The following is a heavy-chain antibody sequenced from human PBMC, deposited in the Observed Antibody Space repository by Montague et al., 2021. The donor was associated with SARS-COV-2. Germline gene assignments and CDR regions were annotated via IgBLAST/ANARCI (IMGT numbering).Heavy chain of an antibody. CDR2: ISYGGIA. J-gene: IGHJ4*02. CDR3: AGKVLTVPADY. Sequence: SETLSLTYAVSGVSITTTNWWSLVRQPPGKGLEWIGEISYGGIATYNPSLKSRATISMDRSRNLFSLKLSSVTAADTAIYYCAGKVLTVPADYWGQGTLVTV. D-gene: IGHD4-11*01. CDR1: GVSITTTNW. V-gene: IGHV4-4*02.